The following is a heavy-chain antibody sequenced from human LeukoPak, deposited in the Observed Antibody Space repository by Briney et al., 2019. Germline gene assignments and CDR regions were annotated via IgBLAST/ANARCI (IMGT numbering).Heavy chain of an antibody. D-gene: IGHD3-16*02. CDR1: GFTFSTYS. J-gene: IGHJ4*02. CDR2: ISGSSSTI. V-gene: IGHV3-48*01. Sequence: GGSLRLSCAASGFTFSTYSMNWVRQAPGKGLEWVSYISGSSSTIYYADSVKGRFTISRDSAKNSLYLQMNSLRAEDTAVYYCARVDVWGSYRYADHWGQGTLVTVSS. CDR3: ARVDVWGSYRYADH.